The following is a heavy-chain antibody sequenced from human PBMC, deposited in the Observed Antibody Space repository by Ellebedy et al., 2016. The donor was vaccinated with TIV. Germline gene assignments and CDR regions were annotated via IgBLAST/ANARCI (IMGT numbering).Heavy chain of an antibody. CDR2: IDYSGVT. V-gene: IGHV4-59*01. CDR1: GGSMRGYY. Sequence: SETLSLTCAVPGGSMRGYYWSWIRQPPGKRLEYMGNIDYSGVTKYNPSLKSRITISLDTSKNLFSLKLTSGTAADTAVYYCARDGVDGLDVWGHGATVVVSS. CDR3: ARDGVDGLDV. J-gene: IGHJ6*01. D-gene: IGHD2-15*01.